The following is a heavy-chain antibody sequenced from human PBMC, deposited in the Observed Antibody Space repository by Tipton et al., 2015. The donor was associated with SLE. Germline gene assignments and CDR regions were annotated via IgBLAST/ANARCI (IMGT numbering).Heavy chain of an antibody. CDR1: GGSISSYY. CDR3: ARFSYDSSGYSFGY. CDR2: IYYSGST. D-gene: IGHD3-22*01. Sequence: TLSLTCTVSGGSISSYYRSWIRQPPGKGLEWIGYIYYSGSTNYNPSLKSRVTISVDTSKNQFSLKLSSVTAADTAVYYCARFSYDSSGYSFGYWGQGTLVTVSS. J-gene: IGHJ4*02. V-gene: IGHV4-59*01.